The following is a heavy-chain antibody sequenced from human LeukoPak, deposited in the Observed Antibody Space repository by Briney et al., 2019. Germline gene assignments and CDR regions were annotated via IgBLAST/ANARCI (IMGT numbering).Heavy chain of an antibody. CDR2: ISSSSSTI. V-gene: IGHV3-48*01. CDR3: ARRGPRYCTNGVCPNDAFDI. D-gene: IGHD2-8*01. Sequence: GGSLRLSCAASGVTFSSYSLNWVRQPPGKGLEWVSYISSSSSTIYYADSVKGRFTISRDNAKNSLYLQMNSLRAEDTAVYYCARRGPRYCTNGVCPNDAFDIWGQGTMVTVPS. J-gene: IGHJ3*02. CDR1: GVTFSSYS.